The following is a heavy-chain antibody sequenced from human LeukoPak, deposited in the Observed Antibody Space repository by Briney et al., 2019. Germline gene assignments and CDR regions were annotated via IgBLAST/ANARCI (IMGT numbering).Heavy chain of an antibody. V-gene: IGHV3-64D*06. CDR1: GVTFSSYA. Sequence: QTGGSLRLSCSASGVTFSSYAMHWVRQAPGKGLEYVSAISSNGGSTYYADSVKGRFTISRDNSKNTLYLQMSSLRAEDTAVYYCVKDPGYYDSSGYFDYWGQGTLVTVSS. D-gene: IGHD3-22*01. J-gene: IGHJ4*02. CDR3: VKDPGYYDSSGYFDY. CDR2: ISSNGGST.